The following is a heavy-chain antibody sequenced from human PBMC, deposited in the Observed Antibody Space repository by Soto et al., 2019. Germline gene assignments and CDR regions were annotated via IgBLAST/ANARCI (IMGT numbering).Heavy chain of an antibody. Sequence: GGSLRLSCAVSGFTFSRIAISWVPKAPGKARTCVPAIRRRCGSTYYAESVKCRFTISRDNDKNTLDLKMNSLSDEDTAVYYGAKVGRPHCSSTSCYCFCDYWGQGTLVTVSS. CDR2: IRRRCGST. V-gene: IGHV3-23*01. CDR1: GFTFSRIA. D-gene: IGHD2-2*01. CDR3: AKVGRPHCSSTSCYCFCDY. J-gene: IGHJ4*02.